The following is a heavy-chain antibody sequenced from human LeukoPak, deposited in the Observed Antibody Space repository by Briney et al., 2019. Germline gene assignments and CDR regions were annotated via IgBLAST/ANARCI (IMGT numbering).Heavy chain of an antibody. D-gene: IGHD3-3*01. J-gene: IGHJ4*02. Sequence: PGGSLRLSCAASGFTVSSNYMSWVRQAPGKGLEWVSVIYSGGSTYYADSVKGRFTISRDNSKNTLYLQMNSLRAEDTAVYYCAREKVLRFSSYYFDYWGQGTLVTVSS. CDR2: IYSGGST. CDR1: GFTVSSNY. CDR3: AREKVLRFSSYYFDY. V-gene: IGHV3-53*01.